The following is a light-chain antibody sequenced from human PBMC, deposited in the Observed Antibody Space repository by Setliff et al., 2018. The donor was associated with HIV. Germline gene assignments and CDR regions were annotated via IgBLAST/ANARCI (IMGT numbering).Light chain of an antibody. CDR2: RNN. CDR1: SSNIGSNT. V-gene: IGLV1-44*01. Sequence: QSVLTQPPSASGTPGQRVTISCSGRSSNIGSNTVNWYQQLPGTAPKLLIYRNNQRPSGVPDRFSGSKSGTSASLAISGLQSEDEADYYCAAWDDSLNGYVFGTGTKVTVL. CDR3: AAWDDSLNGYV. J-gene: IGLJ1*01.